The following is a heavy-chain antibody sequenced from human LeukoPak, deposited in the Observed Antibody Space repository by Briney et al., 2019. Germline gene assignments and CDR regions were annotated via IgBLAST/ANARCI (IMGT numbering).Heavy chain of an antibody. Sequence: SETLSLTCTVSGGSISNYYWSWIRQPPGKGLEWIGEINHSGSTNYNPSLKSRVTISVDTSKNQFSLKLSSVTAADTAVYYCARDGSYDFWSGYYRYYFDYWGQGTLVTVSS. J-gene: IGHJ4*02. CDR3: ARDGSYDFWSGYYRYYFDY. D-gene: IGHD3-3*01. V-gene: IGHV4-34*01. CDR2: INHSGST. CDR1: GGSISNYY.